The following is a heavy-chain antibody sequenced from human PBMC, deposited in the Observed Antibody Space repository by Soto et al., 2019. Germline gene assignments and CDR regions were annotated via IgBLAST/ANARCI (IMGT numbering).Heavy chain of an antibody. CDR3: ARVVLATNGPDDSFDT. CDR1: GGTFISYT. Sequence: VKVSCKASGGTFISYTISWVRQAPGQGLEWMGRIIPILGIANYAQKFQGRVTITADKSTSTAYKELSSLRSEDTAVYYCARVVLATNGPDDSFDTWGQGTMVTVSS. CDR2: IIPILGIA. J-gene: IGHJ3*02. V-gene: IGHV1-69*02. D-gene: IGHD2-15*01.